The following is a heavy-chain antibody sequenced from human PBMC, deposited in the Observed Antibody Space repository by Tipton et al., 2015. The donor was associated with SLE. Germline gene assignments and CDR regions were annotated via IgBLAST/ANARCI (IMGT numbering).Heavy chain of an antibody. CDR1: GFTFSIYG. V-gene: IGHV3-30*18. J-gene: IGHJ6*02. CDR3: AKEGQQLVWFYAMDV. Sequence: SLRLSCAASGFTFSIYGMHWVRQAPGKGLEWVAIISYDGSDKYFTDSVKGRFTISRDNSKNTLYLQMNSLRAEDTAVYYCAKEGQQLVWFYAMDVRGQGTTVTVSS. D-gene: IGHD6-6*01. CDR2: ISYDGSDK.